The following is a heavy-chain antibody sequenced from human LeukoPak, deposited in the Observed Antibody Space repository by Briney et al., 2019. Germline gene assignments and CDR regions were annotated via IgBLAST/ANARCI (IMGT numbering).Heavy chain of an antibody. CDR3: APTAEDYNSWWKV. J-gene: IGHJ4*02. CDR2: NTPDSGFI. D-gene: IGHD3-10*01. CDR1: GYTFTADY. V-gene: IGHV1-2*02. Sequence: ASLKVSCKASGYTFTADYMHWGRQAPGQRLEIIEWNTPDSGFINYTKNFKGRATMTRATSISRAYLEVRSLTSDDAAVYYCAPTAEDYNSWWKVWGQGTLVTVSS.